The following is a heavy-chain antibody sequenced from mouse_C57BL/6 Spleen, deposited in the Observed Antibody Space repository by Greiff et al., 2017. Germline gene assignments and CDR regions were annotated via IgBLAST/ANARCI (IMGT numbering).Heavy chain of an antibody. V-gene: IGHV1-82*01. CDR2: IYPGDGDT. CDR3: ATYYINPFDY. D-gene: IGHD2-5*01. Sequence: QVQLQQSGPELVKPGASVKISCKASGYAFSSSWMNWVKQRPGKGLEWIGRIYPGDGDTNYNGKFKGKATLTADKSSSTAYMQLSSLTSEDSAVYFCATYYINPFDYWGQGTTLTVSS. CDR1: GYAFSSSW. J-gene: IGHJ2*01.